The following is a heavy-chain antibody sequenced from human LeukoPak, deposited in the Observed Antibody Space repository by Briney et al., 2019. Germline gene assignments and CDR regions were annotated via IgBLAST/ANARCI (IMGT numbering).Heavy chain of an antibody. Sequence: PGGSLRLSCAASGFTFSSYGMHWVHQAPGKGLEWVAVIWYDGSNKYYADSVKGRFTISRDNSKNTLYLQMNSLRAEDTAVYHCAKDNPSTGTFDYWGQGTLVTVSS. V-gene: IGHV3-33*06. CDR1: GFTFSSYG. CDR2: IWYDGSNK. J-gene: IGHJ4*02. D-gene: IGHD1-1*01. CDR3: AKDNPSTGTFDY.